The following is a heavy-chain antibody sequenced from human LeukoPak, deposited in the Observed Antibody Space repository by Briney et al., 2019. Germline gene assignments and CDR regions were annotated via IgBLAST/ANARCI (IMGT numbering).Heavy chain of an antibody. CDR3: ASLYGEWMY. CDR1: GGSISSYY. Sequence: PSETLSLTCTVSGGSISSYYWSWIRQPPAKGREEMGDIYYSESTNYNPSLMSRVTISVDTSKYQFSLKLSSVTAAVTAVYYCASLYGEWMYWGQGTLVTVSS. V-gene: IGHV4-59*01. CDR2: IYYSEST. J-gene: IGHJ4*02. D-gene: IGHD4-17*01.